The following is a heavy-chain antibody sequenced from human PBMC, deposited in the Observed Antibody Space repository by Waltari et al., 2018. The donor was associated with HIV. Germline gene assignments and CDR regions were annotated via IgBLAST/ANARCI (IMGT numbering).Heavy chain of an antibody. CDR2: MYYRSKGYK. V-gene: IGHV6-1*01. D-gene: IGHD3-10*01. CDR1: ADSASSNIAS. J-gene: IGHJ6*02. Sequence: QVQLQQSGPGLVKPSQTLAPNCAIHADSASSNIASWNWIRPCPSRGLEWLGRMYYRSKGYKDYAVSVKRRITINPDTSKNQFALQRNSVTPEDTALYDCARGTKGLWFGVGMDVWGQGTTVTVSS. CDR3: ARGTKGLWFGVGMDV.